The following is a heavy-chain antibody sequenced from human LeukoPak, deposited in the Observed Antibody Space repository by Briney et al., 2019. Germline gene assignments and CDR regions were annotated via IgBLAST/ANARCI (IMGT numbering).Heavy chain of an antibody. V-gene: IGHV3-30*02. Sequence: PGGSLRLSCAASGFTFSSYGMHWVRQAPGKGLEWVAFIRYDGSNKYYADSVKGRFTISRDNSKDTLYLQMNTLRAEDTAVYYCAKDPLKNNYYYYYYMDVWGKGTTVTVSS. J-gene: IGHJ6*03. D-gene: IGHD1/OR15-1a*01. CDR1: GFTFSSYG. CDR3: AKDPLKNNYYYYYYMDV. CDR2: IRYDGSNK.